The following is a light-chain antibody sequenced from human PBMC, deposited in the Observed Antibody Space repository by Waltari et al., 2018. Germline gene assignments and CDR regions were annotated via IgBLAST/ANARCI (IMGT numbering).Light chain of an antibody. CDR2: GAS. J-gene: IGKJ2*01. V-gene: IGKV3-15*01. CDR1: QSVSTK. CDR3: QQYKNWRMYT. Sequence: EIVMTQSPATLSVSPGETATLSCRASQSVSTKLAWYQQKPGQAPRLLIYGASTRATGIPARFSGSVSGTEFTLTISSLQSEDLALYYCQQYKNWRMYTFGQGTKLEIK.